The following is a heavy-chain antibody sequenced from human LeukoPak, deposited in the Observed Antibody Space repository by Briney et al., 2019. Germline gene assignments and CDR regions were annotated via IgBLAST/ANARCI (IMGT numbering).Heavy chain of an antibody. Sequence: GGSLRLSCAASGFTFSSYSMNWAGRAPGKGRGGVSYISSSSSTIYYADSVKGRFTISRDNAKNSLYLQMNSLRAEDTAVYYCARGGGYSYGESFDYWGQGTLVTVSS. CDR3: ARGGGYSYGESFDY. CDR1: GFTFSSYS. CDR2: ISSSSSTI. V-gene: IGHV3-48*01. D-gene: IGHD5-18*01. J-gene: IGHJ4*02.